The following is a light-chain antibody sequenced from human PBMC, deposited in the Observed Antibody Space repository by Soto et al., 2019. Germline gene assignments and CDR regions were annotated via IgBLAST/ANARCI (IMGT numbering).Light chain of an antibody. CDR2: GVS. J-gene: IGKJ1*01. V-gene: IGKV3-20*01. Sequence: EIVLTQSPGTLSLSPGETATLSCRASQSLTSSYLAWYQQRPGQAPSLLIYGVSSRATGIPDRFSGSGSGTDFTLTITRLEPEDFAGYYWQHYGYSLWTFGQGTKVEIK. CDR1: QSLTSSY. CDR3: QHYGYSLWT.